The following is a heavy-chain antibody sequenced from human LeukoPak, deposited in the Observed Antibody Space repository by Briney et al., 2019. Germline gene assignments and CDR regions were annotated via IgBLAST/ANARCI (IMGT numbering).Heavy chain of an antibody. V-gene: IGHV1-69*02. J-gene: IGHJ4*02. CDR3: ASARQRHCTNGVCPSLTDS. D-gene: IGHD2-8*01. CDR2: IIRGLGIS. CDR1: GYTLTELS. Sequence: SVKVSCKVSGYTLTELSMHWMRQAPGQGLEWMGRIIRGLGISNYAQKFQGRVTITADKSTSTTYMELSSLRSEDTAVYYCASARQRHCTNGVCPSLTDSWGQGTLVTVSS.